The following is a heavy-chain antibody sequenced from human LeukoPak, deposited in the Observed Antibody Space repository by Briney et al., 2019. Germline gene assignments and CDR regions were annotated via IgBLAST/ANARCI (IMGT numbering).Heavy chain of an antibody. D-gene: IGHD3-3*01. J-gene: IGHJ5*02. CDR2: ISYDGSNK. CDR3: ARDAYDFWSGYYLYNWFDP. CDR1: GFTFSSYS. V-gene: IGHV3-30*03. Sequence: GGSLRLSCAASGFTFSSYSMNWVRQAPGKGLEWVAVISYDGSNKYYADSVKGRFTISRDNSKNTLYLQMNSLRAEDTAVYYCARDAYDFWSGYYLYNWFDPWGQGTLVTVSS.